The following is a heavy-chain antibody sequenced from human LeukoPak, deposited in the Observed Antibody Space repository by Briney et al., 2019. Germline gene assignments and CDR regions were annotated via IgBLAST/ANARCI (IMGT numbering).Heavy chain of an antibody. CDR3: ARGRFLDAFDI. D-gene: IGHD3-3*01. CDR1: GGSISSYY. J-gene: IGHJ3*02. Sequence: KSSETLSLTCTVSGGSISSYYWSWIRQPPGKGLEWIGYIYYSGSTKCKPSLKSRVTISVDTSKNQFSLKLSSVTAADTAVYYCARGRFLDAFDIWGQGTMVTVSS. CDR2: IYYSGST. V-gene: IGHV4-59*01.